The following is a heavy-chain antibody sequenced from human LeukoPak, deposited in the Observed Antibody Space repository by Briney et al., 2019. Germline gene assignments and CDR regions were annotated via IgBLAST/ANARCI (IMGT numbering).Heavy chain of an antibody. CDR3: ARHAGYSYGNDY. CDR2: ISAYNGNT. D-gene: IGHD5-18*01. Sequence: ASVKVSCKASGYTFTSYGISWVRQAPGQGLEWMGWISAYNGNTNYAQKLQGRVTMTTDTSTSTDYMELRSLRSDDTAVYYCARHAGYSYGNDYWGQGTLVTVSS. CDR1: GYTFTSYG. J-gene: IGHJ4*02. V-gene: IGHV1-18*01.